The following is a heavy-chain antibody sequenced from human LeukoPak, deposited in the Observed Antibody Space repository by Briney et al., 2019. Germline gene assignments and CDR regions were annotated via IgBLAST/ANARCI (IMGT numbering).Heavy chain of an antibody. D-gene: IGHD5-18*01. V-gene: IGHV3-30*18. CDR2: ISYDGSNK. CDR1: GFTFSSYG. J-gene: IGHJ4*02. CDR3: ANGQLWSPSH. Sequence: GRSLRLSCAASGFTFSSYGMHWVRQAPGKGLEWVAVISYDGSNKYYADSVKGRFTISRDNSKNTLYLQMNSLRAEDTAVYYCANGQLWSPSHWGQGTLVTVSS.